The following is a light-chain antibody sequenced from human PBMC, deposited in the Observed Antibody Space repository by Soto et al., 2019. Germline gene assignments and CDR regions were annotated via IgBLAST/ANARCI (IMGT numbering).Light chain of an antibody. CDR3: MQALQSPLT. CDR2: LGS. CDR1: QSLLYSNGYNY. Sequence: EIVMTQSPLSLPVSLGEPASISCRSSQSLLYSNGYNYVDWYLQRPGQSPQLLIYLGSIRASGVPDRFSGSGSGTEFRLKISRVEAEDVGVYFCMQALQSPLTFGGGTKVVMK. J-gene: IGKJ4*01. V-gene: IGKV2-28*01.